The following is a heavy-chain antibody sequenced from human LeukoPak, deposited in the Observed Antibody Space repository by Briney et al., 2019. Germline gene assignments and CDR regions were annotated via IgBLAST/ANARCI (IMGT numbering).Heavy chain of an antibody. J-gene: IGHJ4*02. Sequence: VGSLRLSCAASGFTFSSYAMSWVRQAPGKGLEWVSAISGSGGSTYYADSVKGRFTISRDNSKNTLYLQMNSLRAEDTAVYYFAKDYDPLWFASWGQGTLVTVSS. CDR1: GFTFSSYA. D-gene: IGHD5-18*01. CDR2: ISGSGGST. V-gene: IGHV3-23*01. CDR3: AKDYDPLWFAS.